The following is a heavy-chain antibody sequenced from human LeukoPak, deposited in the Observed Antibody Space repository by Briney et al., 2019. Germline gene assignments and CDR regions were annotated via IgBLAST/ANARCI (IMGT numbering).Heavy chain of an antibody. CDR3: ARLPLGSGAFDV. D-gene: IGHD1-26*01. V-gene: IGHV4-39*01. CDR1: GGSISNSSFY. Sequence: SETLSLTCTVSGGSISNSSFYWGWIRQSPGKGLKWIGNIFHSGSTYYTPSLKSRVTISVDTSNNQCSLKVRSVTAADTGVHYCARLPLGSGAFDVWGQGTMIIVSS. J-gene: IGHJ3*01. CDR2: IFHSGST.